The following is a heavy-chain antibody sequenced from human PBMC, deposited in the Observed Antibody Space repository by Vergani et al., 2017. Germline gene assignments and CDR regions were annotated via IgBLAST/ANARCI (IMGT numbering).Heavy chain of an antibody. J-gene: IGHJ3*02. CDR1: GFIFIDHY. CDR3: VRVKGSNWNDHLYDI. Sequence: EVQVVESGGGLVQPGGSLRLSCAASGFIFIDHYMDWVRQAPGKGLEWVGRIRNKANHYTTQYAASVKARFTLSRDDSKSYLYLQMNSLQTEDTALYYCVRVKGSNWNDHLYDIWGQGTLVTVSS. CDR2: IRNKANHYTT. V-gene: IGHV3-72*01. D-gene: IGHD1-1*01.